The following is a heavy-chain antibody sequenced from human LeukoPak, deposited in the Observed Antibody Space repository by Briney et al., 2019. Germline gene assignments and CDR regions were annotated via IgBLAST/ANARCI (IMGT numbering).Heavy chain of an antibody. D-gene: IGHD2-2*01. J-gene: IGHJ5*02. CDR1: GFTFSSYA. Sequence: GGSLRLSCAASGFTFSSYAMSWVRQAPGKGLEWVSSISGSGDRTCNADSVKGRFTISRDNSKNTLYLQMDSLRAEDTATYYCAMRRGSTSQTRFDLWGQGTLVTVSS. CDR3: AMRRGSTSQTRFDL. V-gene: IGHV3-23*01. CDR2: ISGSGDRT.